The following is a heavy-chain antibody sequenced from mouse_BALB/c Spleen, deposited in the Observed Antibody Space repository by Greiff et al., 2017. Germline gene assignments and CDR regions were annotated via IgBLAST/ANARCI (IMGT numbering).Heavy chain of an antibody. Sequence: EVNVVESGGGLVKPGGSLKLSCAASGFTFSSYAMSWVRQTPEKRLEWVASISSGGSTYYPDSVKGRFTISRDNARNILYLQMSSLRSEDTAMYYCARVGNYYGNYGAMDYWGQGTSVTVSS. J-gene: IGHJ4*01. CDR2: ISSGGST. CDR1: GFTFSSYA. V-gene: IGHV5-6-5*01. CDR3: ARVGNYYGNYGAMDY. D-gene: IGHD2-1*01.